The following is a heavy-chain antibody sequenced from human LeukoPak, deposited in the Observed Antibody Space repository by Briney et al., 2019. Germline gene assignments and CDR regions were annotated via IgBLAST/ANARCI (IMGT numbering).Heavy chain of an antibody. D-gene: IGHD2-2*01. Sequence: SETLSLTCAVYDLTLINYYCHWIRQAPGKGLEWIGEISNGGITKHNPSLKSRVTMSQDTSKRQFSLKMNSMTAADTGVYYCGIFMDVVPGSMSWGLGTLVTVSS. CDR3: GIFMDVVPGSMS. V-gene: IGHV4-34*08. CDR2: ISNGGIT. CDR1: DLTLINYY. J-gene: IGHJ4*02.